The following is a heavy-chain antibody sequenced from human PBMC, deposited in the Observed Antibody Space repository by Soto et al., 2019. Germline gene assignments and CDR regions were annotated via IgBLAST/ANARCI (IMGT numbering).Heavy chain of an antibody. CDR3: TRDSVGVACTAFGGY. V-gene: IGHV1-18*01. CDR2: ISDYNGNT. D-gene: IGHD6-19*01. CDR1: GYSFISYG. Sequence: QVQLVQSGVEVKKPGASVKVSCKASGYSFISYGVSWVRQAPGQGLEWMGWISDYNGNTYYTQKFQGRVTMTTDTSTSTAYMELRSLRSYDTAVYYCTRDSVGVACTAFGGYWGQGTLVTVSS. J-gene: IGHJ4*02.